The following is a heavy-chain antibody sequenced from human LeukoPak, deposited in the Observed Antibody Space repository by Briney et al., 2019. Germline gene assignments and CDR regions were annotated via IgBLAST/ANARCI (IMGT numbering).Heavy chain of an antibody. D-gene: IGHD1-1*01. CDR3: ARHGSLADRAFDY. CDR2: IYYSGST. Sequence: PSETLSLTCTVSGGSISTYYWSWIRQPPGKGLEWIGYIYYSGSTSYNPSLKSRVTISVDTSKNQFSLKLSSLTAADTAVYYCARHGSLADRAFDYWGQGTLVTVSS. V-gene: IGHV4-59*08. CDR1: GGSISTYY. J-gene: IGHJ4*02.